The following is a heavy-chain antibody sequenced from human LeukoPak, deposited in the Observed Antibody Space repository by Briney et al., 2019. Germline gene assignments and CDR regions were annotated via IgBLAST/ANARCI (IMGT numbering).Heavy chain of an antibody. J-gene: IGHJ5*02. CDR1: GGSISSYY. CDR3: ASHYDILTGYFRGFDP. V-gene: IGHV4-59*08. CDR2: IYYSGST. Sequence: PSETLSLTCTVSGGSISSYYWSWIRQPPGKGLEWIGYIYYSGSTNYNPSLKSRVTISVDTSKNQFSLKLSSVTVADTAVYYCASHYDILTGYFRGFDPWGQGTLVTVSS. D-gene: IGHD3-9*01.